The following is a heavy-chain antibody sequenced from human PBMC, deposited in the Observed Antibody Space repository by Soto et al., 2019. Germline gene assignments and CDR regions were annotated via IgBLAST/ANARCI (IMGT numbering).Heavy chain of an antibody. Sequence: QVQLMQSGAEVKKPGASVKVSCKASGDTFTDYYIHWVRQAPGQGLEWMGTVNPSGGHTTYAQHFLCRVTMPGDTPTSTLYMGLTSLTSDDTAIYYCARGRHVVVVTPPFDYWGQGTLVTVSS. CDR2: VNPSGGHT. CDR3: ARGRHVVVVTPPFDY. J-gene: IGHJ4*02. V-gene: IGHV1-46*01. CDR1: GDTFTDYY. D-gene: IGHD2-21*02.